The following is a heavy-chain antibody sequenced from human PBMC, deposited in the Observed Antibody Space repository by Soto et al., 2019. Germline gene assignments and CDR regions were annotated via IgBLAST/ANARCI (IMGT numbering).Heavy chain of an antibody. V-gene: IGHV3-53*01. CDR3: ARSPTGSPGQFDY. J-gene: IGHJ4*02. Sequence: GGSLRLSCAASGFTVNNNYMSWVRQAPGKGLEWVSVLYSGGTTYYADSVKGRFTISRDNSKNTLYLQMNSLRAEDTAVYYCARSPTGSPGQFDYWGQGTLVTVSS. D-gene: IGHD1-26*01. CDR2: LYSGGTT. CDR1: GFTVNNNY.